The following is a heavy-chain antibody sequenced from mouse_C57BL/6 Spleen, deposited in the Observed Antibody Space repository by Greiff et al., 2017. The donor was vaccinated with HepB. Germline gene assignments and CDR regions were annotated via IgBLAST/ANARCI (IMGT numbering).Heavy chain of an antibody. V-gene: IGHV1-72*01. Sequence: QVQLQQPGAELVKPGASVKLSCKASGYTFTSYWMHWVKQRPGRGLEWIGRIDPKSGGTKYNEKFKSKATLTVDKPSSTAYMQLSSLTSEDSAVYYCAFITTVVAACYFDYWGPGTTLTVSS. CDR1: GYTFTSYW. CDR2: IDPKSGGT. D-gene: IGHD1-1*01. J-gene: IGHJ2*01. CDR3: AFITTVVAACYFDY.